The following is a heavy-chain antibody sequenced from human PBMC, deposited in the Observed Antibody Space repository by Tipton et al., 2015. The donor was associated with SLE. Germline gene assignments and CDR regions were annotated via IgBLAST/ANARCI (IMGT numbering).Heavy chain of an antibody. D-gene: IGHD1-26*01. CDR1: GGSMESYY. CDR2: IYYTGST. J-gene: IGHJ4*02. V-gene: IGHV4-59*01. CDR3: ARVDSGNLLFDF. Sequence: GLVKPSETLSLTCTVSGGSMESYYWSWIRQTPGKGLEWIAYIYYTGSTNYNDSLKSRVTIFVDTSKNQFTLQLSSVTAADTAVYYCARVDSGNLLFDFWGQGTLVTVSS.